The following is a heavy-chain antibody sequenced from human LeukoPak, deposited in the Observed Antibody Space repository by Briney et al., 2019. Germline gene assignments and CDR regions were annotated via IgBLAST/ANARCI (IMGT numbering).Heavy chain of an antibody. CDR3: ARDRNSYGVFDY. D-gene: IGHD5-18*01. CDR2: INPSGGST. V-gene: IGHV1-46*01. CDR1: GYTFTSYY. Sequence: ASVKVSCKASGYTFTSYYMHWVRQAPRQGLEWMGIINPSGGSTSYAQKFQGRVTMTRDTSTSTVYMELSSLRSEDTAVYYCARDRNSYGVFDYWGQGTLVTVSS. J-gene: IGHJ4*02.